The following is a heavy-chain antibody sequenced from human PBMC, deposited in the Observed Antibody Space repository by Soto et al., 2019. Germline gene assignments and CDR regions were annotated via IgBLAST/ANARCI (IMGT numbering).Heavy chain of an antibody. J-gene: IGHJ3*02. CDR1: GFTFSSYA. CDR2: ISSNGGST. V-gene: IGHV3-64*01. Sequence: EVQLVESGGGLVQPGGSLRLSCAASGFTFSSYAMHWVRQAPGKGLEYVSAISSNGGSTYYANSVKGRFTSSRDNSKNTLYLQMGSLRAEDMAVYYCARALGYAFDIWGQGTMVTVSS. D-gene: IGHD7-27*01. CDR3: ARALGYAFDI.